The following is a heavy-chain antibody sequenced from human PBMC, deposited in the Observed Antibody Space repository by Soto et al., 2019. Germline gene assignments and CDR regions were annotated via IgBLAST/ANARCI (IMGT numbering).Heavy chain of an antibody. J-gene: IGHJ4*02. Sequence: SLRLSCAASGFTFSSYAMSWVRQAPGKGLEWVSAISGSGGSTYYADSVKGRFTISRDNSKNTLYLQMNSLRAEDTAVYYCAKYPAAALSFDYWGQGTLVTVSS. D-gene: IGHD2-2*01. CDR1: GFTFSSYA. CDR2: ISGSGGST. V-gene: IGHV3-23*01. CDR3: AKYPAAALSFDY.